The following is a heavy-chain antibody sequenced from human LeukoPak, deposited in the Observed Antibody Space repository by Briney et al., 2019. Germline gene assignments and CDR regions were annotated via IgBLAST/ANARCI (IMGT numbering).Heavy chain of an antibody. CDR2: IKPSGGGT. J-gene: IGHJ3*02. CDR1: GYTFTDYN. Sequence: GASVKVSCKTSGYTFTDYNLHWVRQAPGQRLEWMGIIKPSGGGTSYAQTFQGRVFMTRDTSTSTVYMELSSLKSEDTAIYYCARVRDGYNGAYDIWGQGTMVTVSS. V-gene: IGHV1-46*01. CDR3: ARVRDGYNGAYDI. D-gene: IGHD5-24*01.